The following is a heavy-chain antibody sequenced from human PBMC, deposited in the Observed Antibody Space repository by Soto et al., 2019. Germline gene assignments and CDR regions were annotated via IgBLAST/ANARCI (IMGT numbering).Heavy chain of an antibody. CDR1: GYTFTSYA. D-gene: IGHD3-10*01. Sequence: QVQLVQSGAEVKKPGASVKVSCKASGYTFTSYAMHWVRQAPGQRLEWMGWINAGNGNTKYSQKFQGRVTITRDTSXSXVYMELSSLRSEDTAVYYCARSRGYYGSGSYFWFDYWGQGTLVTVSS. CDR3: ARSRGYYGSGSYFWFDY. CDR2: INAGNGNT. V-gene: IGHV1-3*01. J-gene: IGHJ4*02.